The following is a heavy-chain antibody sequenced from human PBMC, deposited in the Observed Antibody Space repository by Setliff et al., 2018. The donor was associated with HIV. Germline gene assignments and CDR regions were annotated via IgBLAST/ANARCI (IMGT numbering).Heavy chain of an antibody. V-gene: IGHV3-48*03. J-gene: IGHJ4*01. Sequence: LSLTCAASGFIFSEYEMSWVRQAPGKGLEWISYITGRGTTIEYADSVKGRFTISRDNSKNAVYLQMNSLRAEDTAIYYCAKVGSTGWYYFDYWGHGTLVTVSS. CDR1: GFIFSEYE. D-gene: IGHD6-13*01. CDR3: AKVGSTGWYYFDY. CDR2: ITGRGTTI.